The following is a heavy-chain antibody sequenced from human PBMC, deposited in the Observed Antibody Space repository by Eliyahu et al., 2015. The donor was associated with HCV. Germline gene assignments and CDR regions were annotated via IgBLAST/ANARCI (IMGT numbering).Heavy chain of an antibody. J-gene: IGHJ4*02. V-gene: IGHV4-31*03. D-gene: IGHD5-24*01. Sequence: QVQLQESGPGLVKPSQNLSLTCTVSGGSISTSGYFWSWIRQHPGQGLEWIGYIYYSGGTYYNPSLRSRVTISVDTSKNHFSLRLSSVTAADTALYFCARVVEGTDSFDSWGQGTLVTVSS. CDR3: ARVVEGTDSFDS. CDR2: IYYSGGT. CDR1: GGSISTSGYF.